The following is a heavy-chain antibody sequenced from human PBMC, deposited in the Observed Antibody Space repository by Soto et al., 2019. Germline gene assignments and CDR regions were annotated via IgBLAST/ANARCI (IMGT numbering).Heavy chain of an antibody. CDR3: AKARFLGDYYYGMDV. J-gene: IGHJ6*02. D-gene: IGHD3-3*01. V-gene: IGHV3-9*01. Sequence: GGSLRLSCGASGFSFDDYAMHWVRQAPGKGLEWVSGISWNSGSIGYADSVKGRFTISRDNAKNSLYLQMNSLRAEDTALYYCAKARFLGDYYYGMDVWGQGTTVTVSS. CDR1: GFSFDDYA. CDR2: ISWNSGSI.